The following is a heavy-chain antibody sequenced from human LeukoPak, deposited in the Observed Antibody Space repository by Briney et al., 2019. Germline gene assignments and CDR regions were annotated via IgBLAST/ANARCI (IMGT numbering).Heavy chain of an antibody. CDR2: ICSGGNI. J-gene: IGHJ4*02. V-gene: IGHV4-39*02. D-gene: IGHD1-1*01. CDR3: ARDGPWKSDY. CDR1: GGSVSSSYY. Sequence: SETLSLTCTVSGGSVSSSYYWGWIRQPPGKGLEWIGSICSGGNICSNPSLESRVTISVDSSRSQFFLQLTSATAAGTAVYFCARDGPWKSDYWGQGTLVTVSS.